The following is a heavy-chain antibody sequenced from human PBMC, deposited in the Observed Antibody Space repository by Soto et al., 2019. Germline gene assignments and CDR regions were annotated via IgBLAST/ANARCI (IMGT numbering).Heavy chain of an antibody. V-gene: IGHV1-69*13. CDR2: IIPIFGTA. Sequence: SVKVSCKASGGTFSSYAISWVRQAPGQGLEWMGGIIPIFGTANYAQKFQGRVTITADESTSTAYMELSSLRSEDTAVYYCARSKNYCSSTSCYTGYYYYGMDVWAQGTTVTVSS. CDR1: GGTFSSYA. J-gene: IGHJ6*02. CDR3: ARSKNYCSSTSCYTGYYYYGMDV. D-gene: IGHD2-2*02.